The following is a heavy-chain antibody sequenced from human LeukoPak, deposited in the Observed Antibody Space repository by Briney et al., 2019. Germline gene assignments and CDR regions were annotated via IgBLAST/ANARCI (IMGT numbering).Heavy chain of an antibody. J-gene: IGHJ4*02. CDR3: AKDGAWLRFDD. CDR2: ISPGGGPT. Sequence: PGGSLRLSCAASGFTFTNYWMSWVRLAPGKGLEWVSGISPGGGPTYYADSVKGRFTISRDDSKNTLYLQMKNLRAEDTAVYYCAKDGAWLRFDDWGQGILVTVSS. D-gene: IGHD5-12*01. V-gene: IGHV3-23*01. CDR1: GFTFTNYW.